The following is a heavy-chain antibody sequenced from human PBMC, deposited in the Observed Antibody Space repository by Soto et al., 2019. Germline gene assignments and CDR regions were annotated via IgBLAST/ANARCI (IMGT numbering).Heavy chain of an antibody. Sequence: SETLSLTCAVSGGSSTSNNWWTWVRQPPGQGLEWIGEIYRTGSTNYNPSLKSRVTISLDKSENQFSLKVTSLTAADTAVYYCASRDPGTSVDYWGQGTLVTVPQ. J-gene: IGHJ4*02. CDR1: GGSSTSNNW. V-gene: IGHV4-4*02. D-gene: IGHD1-7*01. CDR3: ASRDPGTSVDY. CDR2: IYRTGST.